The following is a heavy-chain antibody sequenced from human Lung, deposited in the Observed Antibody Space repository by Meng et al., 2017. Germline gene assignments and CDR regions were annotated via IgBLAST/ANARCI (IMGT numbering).Heavy chain of an antibody. V-gene: IGHV1-69*05. J-gene: IGHJ6*02. CDR2: IIPIVGTA. Sequence: SVKVSCKASGGTFSSYAISWVRQAPGQGLEWRGGIIPIVGTANYAQKFQGRVTITTDESTSTAYIELSSLRSEDTAVYYCARGRYSGSFPKNYYYYYYGMDVWGQGTTVTVSS. CDR1: GGTFSSYA. D-gene: IGHD1-26*01. CDR3: ARGRYSGSFPKNYYYYYYGMDV.